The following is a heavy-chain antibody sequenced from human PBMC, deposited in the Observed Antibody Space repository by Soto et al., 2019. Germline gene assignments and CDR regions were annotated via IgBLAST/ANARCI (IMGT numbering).Heavy chain of an antibody. CDR3: ARPPYDILTGQDGPTHFDY. D-gene: IGHD3-9*01. CDR1: GFTFSSYA. V-gene: IGHV3-30-3*01. CDR2: ISYDGSNK. Sequence: GGSLRLSCAASGFTFSSYAMHWVRQAPGKGLEWVAVISYDGSNKYYADSVKGRFTISRDNSKNTLYLQMNSLRAEDTSVYYCARPPYDILTGQDGPTHFDYWGQGTLVTVSS. J-gene: IGHJ4*02.